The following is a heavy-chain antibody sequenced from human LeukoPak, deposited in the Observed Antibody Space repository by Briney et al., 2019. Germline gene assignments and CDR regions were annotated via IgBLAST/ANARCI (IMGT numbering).Heavy chain of an antibody. D-gene: IGHD2-8*02. CDR3: ARYCRVGYGCYDAFDI. CDR2: INPNSGGT. Sequence: GASVKVSCKASGYIFTGYYMHWVRQAPGQGLEWMGWINPNSGGTNYAQKFQGRVTMTRDTSISTAYMELSRLRSDDTAVYYCARYCRVGYGCYDAFDIWGQGTMVTVSS. CDR1: GYIFTGYY. V-gene: IGHV1-2*02. J-gene: IGHJ3*02.